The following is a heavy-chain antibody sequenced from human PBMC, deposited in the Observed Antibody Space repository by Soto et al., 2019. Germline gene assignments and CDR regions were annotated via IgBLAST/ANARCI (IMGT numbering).Heavy chain of an antibody. CDR3: TLNHCAGGGCYDRDY. CDR2: ISSGGIP. V-gene: IGHV4-31*11. CDR1: DESVTSPGNY. Sequence: VQLQESGPGLVKPSQTLSLTCAVSDESVTSPGNYWNWIRQRPDTGLEWIGYISSGGIPFYNPSLQSRVSLSLDTSNNLFSLTLNSVTAADTAVYYCTLNHCAGGGCYDRDYWGQGTRVTVSS. J-gene: IGHJ1*01. D-gene: IGHD2-15*01.